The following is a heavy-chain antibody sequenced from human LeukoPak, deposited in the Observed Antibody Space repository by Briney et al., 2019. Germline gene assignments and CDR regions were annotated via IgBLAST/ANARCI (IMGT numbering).Heavy chain of an antibody. CDR2: IKQDGSEK. Sequence: PGGSLRLSCAASGFTFSSYWVSWVRQAPGKGPEWVANIKQDGSEKYYVDSVKGRFTISRDNAKNSLYLQMNSLRAEDTAVYYCARDDYGDALDAFDIWGQGTMVTVSS. CDR3: ARDDYGDALDAFDI. CDR1: GFTFSSYW. D-gene: IGHD4-17*01. V-gene: IGHV3-7*01. J-gene: IGHJ3*02.